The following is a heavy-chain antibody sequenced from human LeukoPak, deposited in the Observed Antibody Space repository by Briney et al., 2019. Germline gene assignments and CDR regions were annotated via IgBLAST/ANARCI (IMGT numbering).Heavy chain of an antibody. CDR2: IIPIFGTA. CDR1: GGTFSSYA. V-gene: IGHV1-69*05. D-gene: IGHD2-2*02. J-gene: IGHJ6*03. Sequence: SVKVSCKASGGTFSSYAISGVRQAPGRGREWMGGIIPIFGTANHPQKFQGRVTITKDESTSTAYMELSSLRSEDTAVYYCARVQTPYCSSTSCDTERDYYYYTDVWGKGTTVTVSS. CDR3: ARVQTPYCSSTSCDTERDYYYYTDV.